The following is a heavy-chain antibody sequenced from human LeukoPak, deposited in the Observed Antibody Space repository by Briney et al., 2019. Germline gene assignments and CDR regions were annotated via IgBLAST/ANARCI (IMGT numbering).Heavy chain of an antibody. V-gene: IGHV3-23*01. CDR2: ISGSGGST. D-gene: IGHD3-22*01. Sequence: GGSLRLSRAASGFTFSSYAMSWVRQAPGKGLEWVSAISGSGGSTYSADSVKGRFTISRDNSKNTLYLQMNSLRAEDTAVYYCAKVVTMIVFYWGQGTLVTVSS. J-gene: IGHJ4*02. CDR3: AKVVTMIVFY. CDR1: GFTFSSYA.